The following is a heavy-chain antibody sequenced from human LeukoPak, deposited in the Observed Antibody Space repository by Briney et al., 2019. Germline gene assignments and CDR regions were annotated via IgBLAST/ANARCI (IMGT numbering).Heavy chain of an antibody. CDR3: ARGRLSH. V-gene: IGHV3-30-3*01. CDR2: ISYDGGKT. J-gene: IGHJ4*02. Sequence: GGSLRLSCAASGFIFSGYAMHWVRQAPGKGLEWVAVISYDGGKTYYADAAKGRFTISRDNSKSTLYLQINSLRSEDTAVYYCARGRLSHWGQGTLVTVSP. CDR1: GFIFSGYA.